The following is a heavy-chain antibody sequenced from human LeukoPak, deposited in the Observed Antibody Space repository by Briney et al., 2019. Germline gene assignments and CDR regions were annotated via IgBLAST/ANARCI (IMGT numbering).Heavy chain of an antibody. Sequence: PGGSLRLSCAASGFTFDDYAMYWVRQAPGKGLEWVSLITGDGGRTYYADSVKGRFTISRDNSKNSLYLQMNSLRTEDTALYYCAKEGPIAVAGSFDYWGQGTLVTVSS. J-gene: IGHJ4*02. CDR2: ITGDGGRT. V-gene: IGHV3-43*02. D-gene: IGHD6-19*01. CDR3: AKEGPIAVAGSFDY. CDR1: GFTFDDYA.